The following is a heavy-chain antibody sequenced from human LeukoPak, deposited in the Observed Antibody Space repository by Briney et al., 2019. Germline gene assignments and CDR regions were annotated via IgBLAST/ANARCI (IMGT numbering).Heavy chain of an antibody. D-gene: IGHD5-24*01. CDR1: GGSFSGYY. CDR3: ARGNYRYYFDS. V-gene: IGHV4-59*01. CDR2: IYYSGST. Sequence: PSETLSLTCAVYGGSFSGYYWTWIRQPPGKGLEWIGYIYYSGSTNYNPSLKSRVTMSVDTSKNQFSLKLNSVTAADTATYYCARGNYRYYFDSWGQGTLVTVSS. J-gene: IGHJ4*02.